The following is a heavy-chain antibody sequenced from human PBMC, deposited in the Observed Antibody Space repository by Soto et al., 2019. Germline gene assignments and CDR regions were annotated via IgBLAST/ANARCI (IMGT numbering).Heavy chain of an antibody. CDR2: INHSGST. Sequence: SETLSLTCAVYGGSFSGYYWSWIRQPPGKGLEWIGEINHSGSTNYNPSLKSRVTISVDTSKNQFSLKLSSVTAADTAVYYCARGHSAYYDILTGYYRGYFQHWGQGTLVTVSS. V-gene: IGHV4-34*01. J-gene: IGHJ1*01. CDR3: ARGHSAYYDILTGYYRGYFQH. CDR1: GGSFSGYY. D-gene: IGHD3-9*01.